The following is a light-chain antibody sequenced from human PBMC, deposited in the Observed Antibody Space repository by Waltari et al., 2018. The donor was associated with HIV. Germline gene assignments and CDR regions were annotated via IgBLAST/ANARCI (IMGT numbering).Light chain of an antibody. CDR1: SLSKHF. CDR3: QSGDKSGSWV. CDR2: IDP. Sequence: SYELTQPPSLSVSPGQTARITCSGASLSKHFTYWYKQQQGQAPVLMIYIDPERPSGSHEGISGTTSGTTVTMTSSGAQEEDDADYYCQSGDKSGSWVFGGGNRLTVL. V-gene: IGLV3-25*03. J-gene: IGLJ3*02.